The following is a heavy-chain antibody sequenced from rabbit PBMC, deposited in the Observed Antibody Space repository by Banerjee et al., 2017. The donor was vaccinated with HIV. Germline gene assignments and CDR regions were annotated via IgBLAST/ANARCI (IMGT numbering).Heavy chain of an antibody. CDR2: IGAGSSGTT. V-gene: IGHV1S45*01. CDR1: GFILSNYW. J-gene: IGHJ4*01. CDR3: ARDLAGVIGWNFNL. Sequence: QEQLVESGGGLVQPEGSLTLTCKASGFILSNYWMWWVRQAPGKGLEWIACIGAGSSGTTYYASWAKGRFTISKTSSTTVTLQMTSLTAADTATYFCARDLAGVIGWNFNLWGPGTLVTVS. D-gene: IGHD4-1*01.